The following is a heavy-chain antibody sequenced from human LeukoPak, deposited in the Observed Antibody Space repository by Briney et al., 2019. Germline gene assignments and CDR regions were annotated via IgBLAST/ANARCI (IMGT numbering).Heavy chain of an antibody. Sequence: SETLSLTCAVYGGSLSGYYWSWIRQPPGKGLEWIGEINHSGSTNYNPSLKSRVTISVDTSKNQFSLKLSSVTAADTAVYYCARAYDVFDAFDIWGQGTMVTVSS. CDR3: ARAYDVFDAFDI. J-gene: IGHJ3*02. CDR1: GGSLSGYY. CDR2: INHSGST. V-gene: IGHV4-34*01. D-gene: IGHD5-12*01.